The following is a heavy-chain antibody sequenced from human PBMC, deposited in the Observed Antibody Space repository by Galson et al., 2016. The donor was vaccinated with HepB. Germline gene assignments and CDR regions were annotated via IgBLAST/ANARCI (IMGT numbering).Heavy chain of an antibody. CDR1: GGTFNGYY. CDR2: INHSGNT. D-gene: IGHD3-3*01. V-gene: IGHV4-34*01. CDR3: ARGTYYDSATRFDP. J-gene: IGHJ5*02. Sequence: ETLSLTCAVFGGTFNGYYWTWVRQPPGKGLEWIGEINHSGNTTYNPPLKSRVSLSVDMSKKQFTLELTSVTAADTAIYYCARGTYYDSATRFDPWGQGTPVTVAS.